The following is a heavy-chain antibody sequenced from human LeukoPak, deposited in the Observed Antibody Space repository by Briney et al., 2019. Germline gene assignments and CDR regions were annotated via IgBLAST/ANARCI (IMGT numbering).Heavy chain of an antibody. CDR1: GGSISSYY. D-gene: IGHD6-19*01. CDR2: IYYSGST. J-gene: IGHJ4*02. Sequence: PSETLSLTCTVSGGSISSYYWSWIRQPPRKGLEWIGYIYYSGSTNYNPSLKSRVTISVDTSKNQFSLKLSSVTAADTAVYYCARTVAGTHDYWGQGTLVTVSS. V-gene: IGHV4-59*01. CDR3: ARTVAGTHDY.